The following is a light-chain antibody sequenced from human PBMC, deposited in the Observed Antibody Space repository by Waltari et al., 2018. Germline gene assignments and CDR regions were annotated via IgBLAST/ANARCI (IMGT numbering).Light chain of an antibody. CDR2: DAS. CDR3: QQRINWPLT. Sequence: EIVLTQSPATLSLSPGERATLSCRASQSVRSFLAWYQQKPGQAPRLLIHDASNRATGIPVRFSGSGSGTDFTLTISSLEPEDCAVYYCQQRINWPLTFGGGTKVEIK. V-gene: IGKV3-11*01. CDR1: QSVRSF. J-gene: IGKJ4*01.